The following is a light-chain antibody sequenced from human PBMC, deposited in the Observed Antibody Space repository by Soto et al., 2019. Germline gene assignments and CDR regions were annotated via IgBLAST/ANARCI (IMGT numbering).Light chain of an antibody. J-gene: IGKJ2*01. CDR2: KAS. Sequence: DIQMTQSPSTLSVSVGDRVTITCRASQSINIWLAWYQQQPGKVPKLLIDKASTLERGVPSRFIGSGSGTDFTLAISILQPDDFATYSCQPYTSDSNTFGQGT. V-gene: IGKV1-5*03. CDR3: QPYTSDSNT. CDR1: QSINIW.